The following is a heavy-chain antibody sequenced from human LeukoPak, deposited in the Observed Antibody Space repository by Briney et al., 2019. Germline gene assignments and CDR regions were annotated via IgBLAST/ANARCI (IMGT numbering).Heavy chain of an antibody. CDR1: GYTFTNYL. V-gene: IGHV1-46*01. D-gene: IGHD3-10*01. J-gene: IGHJ4*02. CDR2: INPSGGTA. CDR3: ARGLGLVSYYGY. Sequence: ASVKVSCKASGYTFTNYLIHWVRQAPGQGPEWVGIINPSGGTATYAPKFQGRVTMTRDTSTSTVYMELSSLRSEDTAVYYCARGLGLVSYYGYWGQGTLVTVSS.